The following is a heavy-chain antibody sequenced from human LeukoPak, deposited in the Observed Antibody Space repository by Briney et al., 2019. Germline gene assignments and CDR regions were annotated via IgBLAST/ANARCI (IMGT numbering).Heavy chain of an antibody. V-gene: IGHV3-66*02. CDR3: ARDGKSGEMATFDY. CDR1: GLTVSSNY. J-gene: IGHJ4*02. CDR2: IYGAAET. Sequence: PGGSLRLSCAVSGLTVSSNYMAWVGPAPGKGLEWVTVIYGAAETHYVDSVKGRFSISRDNSKNTVYLQMNSLRPEDTAVYYCARDGKSGEMATFDYWGQGTLVTVSS. D-gene: IGHD5-24*01.